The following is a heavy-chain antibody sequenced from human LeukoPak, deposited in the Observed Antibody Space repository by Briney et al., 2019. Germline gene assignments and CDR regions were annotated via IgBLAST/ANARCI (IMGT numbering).Heavy chain of an antibody. D-gene: IGHD7-27*01. Sequence: SVKVSCKASGFTFPRSVMQWVRQARGQRLEWIGWIVVGSGNTNYAQKFQERVTITRDMSTSTAYMELSSPRSEDTAVYYCAADLGPHGDHDIWGQGTMVTVSS. CDR2: IVVGSGNT. CDR1: GFTFPRSV. V-gene: IGHV1-58*02. CDR3: AADLGPHGDHDI. J-gene: IGHJ3*02.